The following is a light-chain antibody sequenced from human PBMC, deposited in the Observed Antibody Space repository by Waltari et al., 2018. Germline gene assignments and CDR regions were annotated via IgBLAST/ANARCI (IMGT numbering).Light chain of an antibody. CDR1: SPINNY. CDR3: QQRSNGLT. Sequence: EVVLTQSPVILSLSPGERATLSCRASSPINNYLAWYQQRPGQAPRLLLHGAFQRAPGIPARFTGSASGTDFTLTISSLQPEDFGVYYCQQRSNGLTFGGGTKVEI. CDR2: GAF. V-gene: IGKV3-11*01. J-gene: IGKJ4*01.